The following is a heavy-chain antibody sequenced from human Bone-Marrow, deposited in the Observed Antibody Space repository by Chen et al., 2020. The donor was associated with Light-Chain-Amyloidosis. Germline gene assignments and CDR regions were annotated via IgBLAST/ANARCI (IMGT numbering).Heavy chain of an antibody. CDR1: GGSITSGSFS. V-gene: IGHV4-30-2*01. D-gene: IGHD1-1*01. CDR3: ARGNWNDLAFDV. Sequence: QLQLQESGSGLVTSSQTLSLTCAVSGGSITSGSFSWNWIRQPLGKGLEWIGYVYQSGSTYYHPSLNSRVTISVDLSENHFPLTLRSLTAADSGVYYCARGNWNDLAFDVWGQGTLVTVSS. J-gene: IGHJ3*01. CDR2: VYQSGST.